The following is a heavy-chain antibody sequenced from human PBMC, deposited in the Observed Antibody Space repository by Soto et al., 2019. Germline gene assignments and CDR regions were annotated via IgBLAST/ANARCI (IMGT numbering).Heavy chain of an antibody. CDR3: ASNYYGSGSYHMYNWFDP. Sequence: PSETLSLTCTVSGGSISSYYWSWIRQPPGKGLEWIGYIYYSGSTNYNPSLKSRVTISVDTSKNQFSLKLSSVTAADTAVYYCASNYYGSGSYHMYNWFDPWGQGTLVTVSS. D-gene: IGHD3-10*01. J-gene: IGHJ5*02. V-gene: IGHV4-59*12. CDR1: GGSISSYY. CDR2: IYYSGST.